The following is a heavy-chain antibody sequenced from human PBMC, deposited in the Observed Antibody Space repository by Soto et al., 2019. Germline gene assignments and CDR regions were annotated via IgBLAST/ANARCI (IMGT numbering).Heavy chain of an antibody. CDR1: EFTFSSHA. Sequence: EVQLLESGGGLVQPGRSLRLSCTASEFTFSSHAMTWVRQAPGKGLEWVSGLSDSGDSIYYADSVKGRFTIYRDNSMTTLDLQTNSLGVEDTGVSYGARVSSSRYAAFFDLWG. D-gene: IGHD6-13*01. CDR2: LSDSGDSI. CDR3: ARVSSSRYAAFFDL. V-gene: IGHV3-23*01. J-gene: IGHJ2*01.